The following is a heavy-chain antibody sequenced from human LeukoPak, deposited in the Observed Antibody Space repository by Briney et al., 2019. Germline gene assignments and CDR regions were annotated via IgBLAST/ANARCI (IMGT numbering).Heavy chain of an antibody. Sequence: GGSLRLSCAASGFTFDDYTMHWVRQAPGKGPEWVSLITWDGGSSYYADSVKGRFTISRDTRKNSLYLQMNSLTTEDTALYYCTKGGSSWFEGYFDSWGQGTLVTVSS. J-gene: IGHJ4*02. CDR2: ITWDGGSS. CDR3: TKGGSSWFEGYFDS. V-gene: IGHV3-43*01. CDR1: GFTFDDYT. D-gene: IGHD6-13*01.